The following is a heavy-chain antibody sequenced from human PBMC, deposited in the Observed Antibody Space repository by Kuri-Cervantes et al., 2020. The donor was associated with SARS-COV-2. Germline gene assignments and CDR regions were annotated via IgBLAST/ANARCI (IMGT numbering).Heavy chain of an antibody. D-gene: IGHD2-21*01. CDR1: GFTFSSYS. CDR3: AKAIGGAIATGGVDY. V-gene: IGHV3-21*04. J-gene: IGHJ4*02. Sequence: GGSLRLSCAASGFTFSSYSMNWVRQAPGKGLEWVSSISSSSSYIYYADSVKGRFTISRDNSKNTLYLQMNSLRAEDTAVYYCAKAIGGAIATGGVDYWGQGTLVTVSS. CDR2: ISSSSSYI.